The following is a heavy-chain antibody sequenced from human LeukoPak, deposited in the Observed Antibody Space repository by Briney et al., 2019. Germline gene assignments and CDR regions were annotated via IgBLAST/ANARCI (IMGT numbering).Heavy chain of an antibody. CDR1: GGTFSSYS. D-gene: IGHD6-13*01. Sequence: GASVNLSCKASGGTFSSYSISWVRQAPGQGLEWMGGIIPIFGKANYAQKFQGRVTITADESTSTAYMELSSLRSEDTAVYYCARNKYSSSWYRYFDYWGQGTLVTVSS. J-gene: IGHJ4*02. V-gene: IGHV1-69*13. CDR2: IIPIFGKA. CDR3: ARNKYSSSWYRYFDY.